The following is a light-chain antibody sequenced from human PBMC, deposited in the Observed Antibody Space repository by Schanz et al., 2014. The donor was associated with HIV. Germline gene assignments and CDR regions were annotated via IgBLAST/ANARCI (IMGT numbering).Light chain of an antibody. J-gene: IGKJ2*01. CDR2: AAS. CDR1: QTIGRL. Sequence: DIQMTQSPSTVSTSVGDRVTITCRASQTIGRLLAWYQQKPGRAPKLLIYAASTLQSGVPSRFSGSGSGTDFTLTISCLQSEDFATYYCQQYYSYPPYTFGQGTKLEIK. CDR3: QQYYSYPPYT. V-gene: IGKV1-5*01.